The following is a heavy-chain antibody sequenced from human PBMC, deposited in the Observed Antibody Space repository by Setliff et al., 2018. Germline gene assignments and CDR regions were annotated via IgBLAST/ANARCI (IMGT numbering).Heavy chain of an antibody. CDR3: ATLSSSSIDY. Sequence: SVKVSCKASGGTFSSYVISWVREAPGQGLEWMGGIIPMFGTNYAQKFQGRVTITADESTSTAYMELSSLRSEDTAVYYCATLSSSSIDYWGQGTLVTVSS. CDR1: GGTFSSYV. D-gene: IGHD6-6*01. J-gene: IGHJ4*02. V-gene: IGHV1-69*13. CDR2: IIPMFGT.